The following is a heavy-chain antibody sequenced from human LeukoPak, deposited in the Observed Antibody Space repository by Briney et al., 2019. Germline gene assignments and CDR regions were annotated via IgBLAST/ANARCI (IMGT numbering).Heavy chain of an antibody. J-gene: IGHJ4*02. CDR1: GFTFSHYE. D-gene: IGHD2-15*01. V-gene: IGHV3-48*03. Sequence: GGSLRLSCAASGFTFSHYEMNWVRQAPGKGLEWVSYISSSGNTIYYADSVKGRFTISRDNSKNTLYLQMNSLRAEDTAVYYCASDIVVVVAATRDYWGQGTLVTVSS. CDR3: ASDIVVVVAATRDY. CDR2: ISSSGNTI.